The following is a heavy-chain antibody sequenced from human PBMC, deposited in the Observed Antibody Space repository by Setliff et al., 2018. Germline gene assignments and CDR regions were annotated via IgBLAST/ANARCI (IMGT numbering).Heavy chain of an antibody. CDR1: GGSISSCSYY. J-gene: IGHJ4*02. CDR2: IYYSGST. D-gene: IGHD2-2*01. V-gene: IGHV4-39*07. Sequence: LSLTCTVSGGSISSCSYYWGWIRQPPGKGLEWIGSIYYSGSTYYNPSLKSRVTISVDTSKNQFSLKLSPVTAAGTAVYYCARVKIAILPAAIDYWGQGTLVTVSS. CDR3: ARVKIAILPAAIDY.